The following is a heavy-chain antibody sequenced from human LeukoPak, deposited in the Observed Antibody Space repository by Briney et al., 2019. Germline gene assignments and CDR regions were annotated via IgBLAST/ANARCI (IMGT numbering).Heavy chain of an antibody. V-gene: IGHV3-30*04. CDR1: GFTFSSYA. CDR2: ISYDGSNK. CDR3: ARDHYDSSGYTFDY. D-gene: IGHD3-22*01. Sequence: GASLKLSCAASGFTFSSYAMHWVPQAPGKGLEWVAVISYDGSNKYYADSEKGRFTIYRDNSKNTLYLQMNSLRAEDTAVYYCARDHYDSSGYTFDYWGQGTLVTVSS. J-gene: IGHJ4*02.